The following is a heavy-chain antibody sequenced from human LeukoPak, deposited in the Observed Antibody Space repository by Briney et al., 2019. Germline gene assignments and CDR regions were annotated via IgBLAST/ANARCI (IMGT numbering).Heavy chain of an antibody. Sequence: GESLKISCKGSGYSFTSYWIAWVRQVPGKGLEWMGIIHPGDSDTRYSPSFQGQVTISADKSINTAYLQWSSLKASDTAIYYCARHGGYCSSSSCYAPFDYWGRGTLVTVSS. V-gene: IGHV5-51*01. CDR3: ARHGGYCSSSSCYAPFDY. D-gene: IGHD2-2*01. CDR2: IHPGDSDT. J-gene: IGHJ4*02. CDR1: GYSFTSYW.